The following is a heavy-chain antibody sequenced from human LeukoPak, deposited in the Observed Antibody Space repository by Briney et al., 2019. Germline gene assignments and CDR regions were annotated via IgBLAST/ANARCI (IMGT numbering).Heavy chain of an antibody. J-gene: IGHJ4*02. CDR2: FDPEDGET. CDR3: ATGYYDYIWGSYRPSAYEN. V-gene: IGHV1-24*01. CDR1: GYTLTELS. D-gene: IGHD3-16*02. Sequence: ASVKVSCKVSGYTLTELSMHWVRQAPGKGLEWMGGFDPEDGETIYAQKFQGRVTMTEDTSTDTAYMELSSLRSEDTCVYYCATGYYDYIWGSYRPSAYENWGQGTLVTVSS.